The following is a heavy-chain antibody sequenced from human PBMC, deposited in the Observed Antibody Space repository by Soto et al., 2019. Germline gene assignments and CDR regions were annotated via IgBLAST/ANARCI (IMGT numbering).Heavy chain of an antibody. CDR2: ISYDGTNK. CDR1: GFTFSTYA. J-gene: IGHJ6*02. Sequence: QVHLVESGGGVVQPGRSLRLSCAASGFTFSTYAMHWVRQAPGKGLEWVAVISYDGTNKYYADSVRGRFTISRDNSKNTLFLQMNSMRAEDKAVYYCAKDGGGYNYGYVMLDKYYYGMDVGGQGTTVTVSS. D-gene: IGHD5-18*01. CDR3: AKDGGGYNYGYVMLDKYYYGMDV. V-gene: IGHV3-30-3*01.